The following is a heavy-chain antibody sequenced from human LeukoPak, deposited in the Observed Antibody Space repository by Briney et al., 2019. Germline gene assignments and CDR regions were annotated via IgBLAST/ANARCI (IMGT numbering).Heavy chain of an antibody. V-gene: IGHV4-59*08. J-gene: IGHJ3*02. CDR3: ARQGYCHSSSCVRGAFDI. Sequence: SETLSLTCGVSGGSISGYYWTWIRQPSGKGLEWIGYMYYLGSSNYNPSLKSRVSISINTSKNQFSLSLTSVTAADTAVYYCARQGYCHSSSCVRGAFDIWGQGTMVTVSS. D-gene: IGHD2-2*01. CDR2: MYYLGSS. CDR1: GGSISGYY.